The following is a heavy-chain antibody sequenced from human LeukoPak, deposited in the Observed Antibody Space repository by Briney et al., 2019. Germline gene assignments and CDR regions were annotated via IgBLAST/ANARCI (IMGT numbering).Heavy chain of an antibody. J-gene: IGHJ4*02. CDR2: ISYDGSNK. CDR1: GFTFSSYG. CDR3: AKSGGPVAGSFDH. D-gene: IGHD6-19*01. V-gene: IGHV3-30*18. Sequence: GGSLRLSCAASGFTFSSYGMHWVRQAPGKGLEWVAVISYDGSNKYYADSVKGRFTISRDNSKNTLYLQMNSLRAEDTAVYYCAKSGGPVAGSFDHWGQGTLVTVSS.